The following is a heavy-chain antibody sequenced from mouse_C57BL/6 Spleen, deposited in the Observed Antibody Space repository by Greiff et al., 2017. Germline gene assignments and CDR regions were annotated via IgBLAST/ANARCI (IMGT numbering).Heavy chain of an antibody. CDR2: INPNNGGT. V-gene: IGHV1-26*01. CDR1: GYTFTDYY. Sequence: EVQLQQSGPELVKPGASVKISCKASGYTFTDYYMNWVKQSHGKSLEWIGDINPNNGGTSYNQKFKGKATLTVDKSSSTAYMELRSLTSEDSAVYYCASWDEDWYFDVWGTGTTVTVSS. D-gene: IGHD4-1*01. CDR3: ASWDEDWYFDV. J-gene: IGHJ1*03.